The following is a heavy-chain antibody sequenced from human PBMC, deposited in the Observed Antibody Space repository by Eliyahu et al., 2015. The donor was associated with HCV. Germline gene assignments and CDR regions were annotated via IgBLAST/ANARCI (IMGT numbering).Heavy chain of an antibody. CDR2: IYTSGSR. J-gene: IGHJ5*02. CDR3: ARGLYGDYVPA. V-gene: IGHV4-61*02. Sequence: QVQLQESGPGLVKPSQTLSLTXPVSGXSIXXGRYYWSWVRQPAGKGLXXIGGIYTSGSRDYSPSLKSRLSISIDTSKNQFSLNLTSVTAADTAVYSCARGLYGDYVPAWGQGILVTVSA. D-gene: IGHD4-17*01. CDR1: GXSIXXGRYY.